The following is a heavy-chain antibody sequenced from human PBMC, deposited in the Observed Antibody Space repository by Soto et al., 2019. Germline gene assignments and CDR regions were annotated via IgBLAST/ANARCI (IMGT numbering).Heavy chain of an antibody. CDR2: INSFSGDT. CDR3: ARDLHSGGKYWYFDI. J-gene: IGHJ2*01. CDR1: GYTFTHYG. D-gene: IGHD2-15*01. Sequence: QVQLVQSGAEVKKPGASVKVSCKASGYTFTHYGITWVRQAPGQGLEWMGWINSFSGDTNYPQKLQGRLTMTPDTSTNTVYMELRHLRSDDTAVYYCARDLHSGGKYWYFDIWGRGTLVPVSS. V-gene: IGHV1-18*01.